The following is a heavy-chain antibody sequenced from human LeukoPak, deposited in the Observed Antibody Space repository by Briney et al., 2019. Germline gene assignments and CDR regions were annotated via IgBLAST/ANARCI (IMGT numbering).Heavy chain of an antibody. Sequence: PSETLSLTCSVSGDSISYFYWSWIRQAAGKGLEWIGRVSSSGSTDYNASLKSRVTMSVDTSKNQFSLKLSSVTAADTAVYYCARAAWLQFAFDIWGQGTMVTVSS. CDR1: GDSISYFY. J-gene: IGHJ3*02. V-gene: IGHV4-4*07. D-gene: IGHD5-24*01. CDR3: ARAAWLQFAFDI. CDR2: VSSSGST.